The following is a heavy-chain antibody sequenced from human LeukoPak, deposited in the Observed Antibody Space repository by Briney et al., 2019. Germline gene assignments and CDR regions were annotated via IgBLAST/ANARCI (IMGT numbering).Heavy chain of an antibody. D-gene: IGHD3-10*01. Sequence: GGSPRLSCAASGFTFSSYAMSWVRQAPGKGLEWVSAISDSGGSTYYADSVKGRFTISRDNSKNTLYLQMNSLRAEDTAVYYCAKVRDYYGSGSYSSYYMDVWGKGTTVTVSS. J-gene: IGHJ6*03. CDR2: ISDSGGST. V-gene: IGHV3-23*01. CDR3: AKVRDYYGSGSYSSYYMDV. CDR1: GFTFSSYA.